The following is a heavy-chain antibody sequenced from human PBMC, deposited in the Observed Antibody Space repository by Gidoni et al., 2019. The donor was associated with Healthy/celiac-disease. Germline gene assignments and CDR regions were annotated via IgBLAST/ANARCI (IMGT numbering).Heavy chain of an antibody. CDR1: GYSFTSYW. D-gene: IGHD4-17*01. CDR3: ARESQSYGGNSNFDY. V-gene: IGHV5-51*03. CDR2: IYPGDSDT. J-gene: IGHJ4*02. Sequence: EVQLVQSGAEVKKQGESLKISCKGSGYSFTSYWIGWVSQMPGKGLEWMGIIYPGDSDTRYSPSFQGQVTISADKSISTAYLQWSSLKASDTAMYYCARESQSYGGNSNFDYWGQGTLVTVSS.